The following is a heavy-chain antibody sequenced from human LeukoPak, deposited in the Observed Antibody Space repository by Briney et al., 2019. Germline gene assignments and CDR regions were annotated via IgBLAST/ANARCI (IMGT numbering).Heavy chain of an antibody. CDR3: ARQEMATITGCDY. CDR1: GYTFTSYD. V-gene: IGHV1-8*01. Sequence: ASVTVSCKASGYTFTSYDINWVRQATGQGLEWMGWMNPNSGNTGYAQKFQGRVTMTRNTSISTAYMELSSLRSEDTAVYYCARQEMATITGCDYWGQGTLVTVSS. J-gene: IGHJ4*02. D-gene: IGHD5-24*01. CDR2: MNPNSGNT.